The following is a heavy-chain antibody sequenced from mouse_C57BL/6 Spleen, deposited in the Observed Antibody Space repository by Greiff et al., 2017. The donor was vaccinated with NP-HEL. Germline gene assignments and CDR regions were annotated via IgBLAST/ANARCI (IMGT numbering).Heavy chain of an antibody. J-gene: IGHJ4*01. D-gene: IGHD2-10*01. CDR2: ISNGGGSP. Sequence: DVQLVESGEGLVQPGGSLKLSCAASGFTFSDYYMYWVRQTPAKRLEWVAYISNGGGSPSYPDTVKGRFTISRDNAKNTLYLQMSRLKSEDTAMYYCARSFYGNYPMDYWGQGTSVTVSS. V-gene: IGHV5-12*01. CDR1: GFTFSDYY. CDR3: ARSFYGNYPMDY.